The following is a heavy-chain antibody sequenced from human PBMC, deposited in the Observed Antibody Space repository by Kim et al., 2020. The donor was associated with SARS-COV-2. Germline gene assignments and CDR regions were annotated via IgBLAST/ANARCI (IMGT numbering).Heavy chain of an antibody. D-gene: IGHD3-3*01. CDR1: GYTFTSYG. CDR2: ISAYNGNT. J-gene: IGHJ5*02. V-gene: IGHV1-18*04. Sequence: ASVKVSCKASGYTFTSYGISWVRQAPGQGLEWMGWISAYNGNTNYAQKLQGRVTMTTDTSTSTAYMELRSLRSDDTAVYYCARESATYYDFWSDHNWFDPWGQGTLVTVSS. CDR3: ARESATYYDFWSDHNWFDP.